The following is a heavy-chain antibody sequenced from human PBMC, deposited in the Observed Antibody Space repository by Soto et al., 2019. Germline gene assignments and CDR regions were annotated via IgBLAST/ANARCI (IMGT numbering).Heavy chain of an antibody. V-gene: IGHV5-51*01. CDR3: ARSHRGFSGGGTCSNWFDP. D-gene: IGHD2-15*01. J-gene: IGHJ5*02. CDR2: IYPGDSDT. CDR1: GNSFTTYW. Sequence: PGASLKISCKAAGNSFTTYWIGWVRQMPGKGLEWMGIIYPGDSDTRYSPSFQGQVTISADKSISTAYLQWSSLKAADTAMYYCARSHRGFSGGGTCSNWFDPWGQGTLVTVSS.